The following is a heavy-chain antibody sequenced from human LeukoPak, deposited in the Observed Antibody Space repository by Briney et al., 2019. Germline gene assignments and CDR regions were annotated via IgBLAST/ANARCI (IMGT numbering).Heavy chain of an antibody. J-gene: IGHJ4*02. CDR1: GFTFDDYA. CDR3: ARAYFYDSSGSLGY. D-gene: IGHD3-22*01. V-gene: IGHV3-9*01. Sequence: GRSLRLSCAASGFTFDDYAMHWVRQAPGKGLEWVSGISWNSGSIGYADSVKGRFTISRDNAKNSLYLQMNSLRAEDTAVYYCARAYFYDSSGSLGYWGQGTLVTVSS. CDR2: ISWNSGSI.